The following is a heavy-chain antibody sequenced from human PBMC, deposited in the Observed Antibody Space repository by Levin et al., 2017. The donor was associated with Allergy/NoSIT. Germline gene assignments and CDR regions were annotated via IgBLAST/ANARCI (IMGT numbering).Heavy chain of an antibody. J-gene: IGHJ4*02. CDR1: GGSISSSY. D-gene: IGHD6-25*01. Sequence: RSQTLSLTCTVSGGSISSSYWSWFRQAPGKGLEWIGYIYYSRSTTYNPSLKSRVTISVDTSKNQFSLNVSSVTAADTAVYYCARGGYYHTNDYWGQGTLVTVSS. V-gene: IGHV4-59*01. CDR3: ARGGYYHTNDY. CDR2: IYYSRST.